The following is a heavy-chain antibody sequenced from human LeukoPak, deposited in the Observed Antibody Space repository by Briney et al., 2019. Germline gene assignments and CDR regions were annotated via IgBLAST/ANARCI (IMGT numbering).Heavy chain of an antibody. CDR1: GGSISSYY. V-gene: IGHV4-59*12. Sequence: SETLSLTCTVSGGSISSYYWSWIRQPPGKGLEWIGYIYYSGSTNYNPSLKSRVTISVDTSKNQFSLKLSSVTAADTAVYYCARGRGVGATVWFDPWGQGTLVTVSS. CDR3: ARGRGVGATVWFDP. D-gene: IGHD1-26*01. J-gene: IGHJ5*02. CDR2: IYYSGST.